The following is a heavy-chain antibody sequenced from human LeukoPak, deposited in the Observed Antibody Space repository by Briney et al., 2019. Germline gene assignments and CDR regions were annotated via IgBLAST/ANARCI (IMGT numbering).Heavy chain of an antibody. CDR1: GFTFSDYY. CDR3: ARSTSSLSWDY. D-gene: IGHD2-2*01. CDR2: ISSSSSYT. J-gene: IGHJ4*02. V-gene: IGHV3-11*06. Sequence: GGSLRLSCEASGFTFSDYYMSWIRQAPGKGLEWVSYISSSSSYTNYADSVKGRFTISRDNAKNSLYLQFHSLRAEDTAVYYCARSTSSLSWDYWGQGTLVIVSS.